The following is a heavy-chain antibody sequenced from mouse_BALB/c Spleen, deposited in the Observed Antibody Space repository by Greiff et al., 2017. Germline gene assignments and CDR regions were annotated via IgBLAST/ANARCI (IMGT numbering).Heavy chain of an antibody. J-gene: IGHJ2*01. V-gene: IGHV5-6-5*01. CDR3: ARSAMIRAYYFDY. CDR1: GFTFSSYA. D-gene: IGHD2-12*01. CDR2: ISSGGST. Sequence: EVQGVESGGGLVKPGGSLKLSCAASGFTFSSYAMSWVRQTPEKRLEWVASISSGGSTYYPDSVKGRFTISRDNARNILYLQMSSLRSEDTAMYYCARSAMIRAYYFDYWGQGTTLTVSS.